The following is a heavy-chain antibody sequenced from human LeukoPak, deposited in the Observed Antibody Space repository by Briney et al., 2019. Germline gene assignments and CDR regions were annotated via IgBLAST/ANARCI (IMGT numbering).Heavy chain of an antibody. CDR2: IYYSGST. J-gene: IGHJ4*02. CDR3: ARENSGSYREFDY. V-gene: IGHV4-39*07. Sequence: SETLSLTCTVSGGSISSSSYYWGWIRQPPGKGLEWIGSIYYSGSTYYNPSLKSRVTISVDTSKNQFSLKLSSVIAADTAVFYCARENSGSYREFDYWGQGTLVTVSS. CDR1: GGSISSSSYY. D-gene: IGHD1-26*01.